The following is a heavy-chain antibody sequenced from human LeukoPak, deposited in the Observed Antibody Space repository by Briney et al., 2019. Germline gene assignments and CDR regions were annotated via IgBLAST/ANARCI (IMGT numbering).Heavy chain of an antibody. CDR1: GYKFSNYW. J-gene: IGHJ4*02. CDR3: ARAYGATEFFAY. Sequence: GESLKISCQGCGYKFSNYWVGWVRQMPGKGLEWMGIVYPDDSDTRYSPSFQGQVTISADKSISTAYLQWNTLKASDTAMYYCARAYGATEFFAYWGQGTRVTVSS. D-gene: IGHD4-17*01. V-gene: IGHV5-51*03. CDR2: VYPDDSDT.